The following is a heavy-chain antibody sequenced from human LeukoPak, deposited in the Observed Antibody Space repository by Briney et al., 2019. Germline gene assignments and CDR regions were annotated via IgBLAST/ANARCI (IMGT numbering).Heavy chain of an antibody. D-gene: IGHD4-17*01. CDR3: ARVSYGEVPYYYYYMDV. CDR2: MNPNSGNT. V-gene: IGHV1-8*03. Sequence: ASVKVSCKASGYTFASYDINWVRQATGQGLEWMGWMNPNSGNTGYAQKFQGRVTITRNTSISTAYMELSSLRSEDTAVYYCARVSYGEVPYYYYYMDVWGKGTTVTVSS. J-gene: IGHJ6*03. CDR1: GYTFASYD.